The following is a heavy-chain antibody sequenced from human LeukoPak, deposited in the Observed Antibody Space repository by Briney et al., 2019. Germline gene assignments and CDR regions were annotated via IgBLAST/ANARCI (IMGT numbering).Heavy chain of an antibody. D-gene: IGHD6-13*01. CDR2: INPNSGGT. J-gene: IGHJ4*02. CDR1: GYTFTGYY. Sequence: ASVKVSYKASGYTFTGYYMHWVRQAPGQGVEWMGWINPNSGGTNYAQKFQGRVTMTRDTSISTAYMELSRLRSDDTAVYYCARDGIAAAEPGADYWGQGTLVTVSS. CDR3: ARDGIAAAEPGADY. V-gene: IGHV1-2*02.